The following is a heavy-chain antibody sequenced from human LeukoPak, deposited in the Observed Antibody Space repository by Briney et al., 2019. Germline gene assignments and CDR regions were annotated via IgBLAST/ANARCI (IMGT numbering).Heavy chain of an antibody. J-gene: IGHJ4*02. CDR3: AKEPRYNYGFYFDY. CDR1: GFTFSIYS. V-gene: IGHV3-23*01. D-gene: IGHD5-18*01. Sequence: GGSLRLSCAASGFTFSIYSMNWVRQAPGKGLEWVSAISGSGGSTYYADSVKGRFTISRDNSKNTLYLQMNSLKAEDTAVYYCAKEPRYNYGFYFDYWGQGTLVTVSS. CDR2: ISGSGGST.